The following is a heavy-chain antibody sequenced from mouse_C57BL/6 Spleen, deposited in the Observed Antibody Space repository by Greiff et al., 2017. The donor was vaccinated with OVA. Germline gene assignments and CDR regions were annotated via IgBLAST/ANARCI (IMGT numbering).Heavy chain of an antibody. D-gene: IGHD2-3*01. CDR3: AREGWFDY. Sequence: VQLQQPGAELVMPGASVKLSCKASGYTFTSYWMHWVKQRPGQGLEWIGEIDPSDSYTNYTQKFKGKSTLTVDKSSSTAYMQLSSLTSEDAAGDYCAREGWFDYWGQGTTLTVSS. CDR2: IDPSDSYT. V-gene: IGHV1-69*01. CDR1: GYTFTSYW. J-gene: IGHJ2*01.